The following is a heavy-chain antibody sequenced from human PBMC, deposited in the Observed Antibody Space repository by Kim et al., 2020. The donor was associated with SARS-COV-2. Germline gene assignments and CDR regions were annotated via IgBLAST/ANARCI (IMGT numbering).Heavy chain of an antibody. D-gene: IGHD6-19*01. CDR2: IYWDDDK. V-gene: IGHV2-5*02. Sequence: KALGWLELIYWDDDKRYSPSLKSRLTITKDTSKNQVVLTMTNMDPVDTATYYCAHRPGIAVAAGIQFDYWGQGTLVTVSS. CDR3: AHRPGIAVAAGIQFDY. J-gene: IGHJ4*02.